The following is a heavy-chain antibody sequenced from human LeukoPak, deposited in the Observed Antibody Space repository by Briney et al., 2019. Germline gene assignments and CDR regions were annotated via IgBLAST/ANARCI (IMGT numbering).Heavy chain of an antibody. CDR1: GGSISTSSYY. CDR3: ARGKWSRLHFDY. J-gene: IGHJ4*02. Sequence: PSETLSLTCTVSGGSISTSSYYWGWIRQPPGKGLEWIGSIYYSGSTYYNPSLKSRVTISVDKSKNQFSLKLSSVTAADTAVYYCARGKWSRLHFDYWGQGTLVTVSS. V-gene: IGHV4-39*07. CDR2: IYYSGST. D-gene: IGHD2-15*01.